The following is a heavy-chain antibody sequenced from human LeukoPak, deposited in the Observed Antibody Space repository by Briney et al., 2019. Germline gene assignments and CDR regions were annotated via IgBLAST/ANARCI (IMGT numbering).Heavy chain of an antibody. CDR2: IRSDGSNK. J-gene: IGHJ6*03. CDR3: ARDHLSSGSSPDYYYYYYMDV. Sequence: GGSLRLSCAASGFTFSSYGMHWVRQAPGTGLEWVAFIRSDGSNKNYADSVKGRFTISRDNSKNTLYLQMNSLRPDDTAVYYCARDHLSSGSSPDYYYYYYMDVWGKGTTVTISS. D-gene: IGHD6-19*01. CDR1: GFTFSSYG. V-gene: IGHV3-30*02.